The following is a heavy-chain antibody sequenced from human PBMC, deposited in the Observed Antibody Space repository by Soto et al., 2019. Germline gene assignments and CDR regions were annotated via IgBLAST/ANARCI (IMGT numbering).Heavy chain of an antibody. D-gene: IGHD4-17*01. Sequence: QVQTVQSGAEVMKPGSSEKVSCKASGGTFSGNTISWVRQAPGQGLEWMGRIIPMLDVTNYAQKFQGRATITADKSTSTAFMEVTSLRSEDTAVYFCATHDYGDYLFDDWGHGTLVTVSS. CDR3: ATHDYGDYLFDD. CDR2: IIPMLDVT. J-gene: IGHJ4*01. V-gene: IGHV1-69*02. CDR1: GGTFSGNT.